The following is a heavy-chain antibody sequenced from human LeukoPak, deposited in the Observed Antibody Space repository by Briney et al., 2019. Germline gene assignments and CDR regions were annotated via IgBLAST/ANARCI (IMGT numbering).Heavy chain of an antibody. Sequence: GGSLRLSCAASGFTFSSYAMSWVRQAPGKGLEWVSAISGSGGSTYYADSVKGRFTISRDNSKNTLYLQMKSLRAEDTAVYYCAKPEYSGSYYYDYWGQGTLVTVSS. CDR2: ISGSGGST. CDR1: GFTFSSYA. V-gene: IGHV3-23*01. D-gene: IGHD1-26*01. CDR3: AKPEYSGSYYYDY. J-gene: IGHJ4*02.